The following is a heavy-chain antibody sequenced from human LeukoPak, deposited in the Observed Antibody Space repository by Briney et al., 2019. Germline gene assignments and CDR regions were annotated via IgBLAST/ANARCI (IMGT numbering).Heavy chain of an antibody. D-gene: IGHD3-16*02. CDR2: ISDNGDRT. CDR1: GFTFNSFA. V-gene: IGHV3-23*01. J-gene: IGHJ4*02. CDR3: ARDQSSGELSLIFDY. Sequence: GGSLRLSCAASGFTFNSFAMAWVRQAPGKGLECVSAISDNGDRTFYGDSVKGRFTISRDESKSTLYLQMNSLRAEDTAVYYCARDQSSGELSLIFDYWGQGTLVTVSS.